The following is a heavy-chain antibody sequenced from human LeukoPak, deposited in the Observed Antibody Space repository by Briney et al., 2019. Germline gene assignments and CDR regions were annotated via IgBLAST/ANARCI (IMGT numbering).Heavy chain of an antibody. Sequence: SETLSLTCTVSGGSISSGGYYWSWIRQPPGKGLEWIGYIYHSGSTYYNPSLKSRVTISVDRSKNQFSLKLSSVTAADTAVYYCARELGYYDSSGYSDYWGQGTLVTVSS. V-gene: IGHV4-30-2*01. CDR2: IYHSGST. CDR3: ARELGYYDSSGYSDY. D-gene: IGHD3-22*01. CDR1: GGSISSGGYY. J-gene: IGHJ4*02.